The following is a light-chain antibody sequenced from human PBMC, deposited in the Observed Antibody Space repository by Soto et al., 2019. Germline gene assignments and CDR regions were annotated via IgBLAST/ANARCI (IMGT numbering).Light chain of an antibody. CDR3: QSYDSSLSGFV. J-gene: IGLJ1*01. V-gene: IGLV1-40*01. CDR1: SSSIGAGYD. CDR2: GNS. Sequence: SALAQPPSVSGAPGQRVTISCTGSSSSIGAGYDVHWYQQLPGTAPKLLIYGNSNRPSGVPDRFSGSKSGTSASLAITGLQAEDEADYYCQSYDSSLSGFVFGTGTKVTVL.